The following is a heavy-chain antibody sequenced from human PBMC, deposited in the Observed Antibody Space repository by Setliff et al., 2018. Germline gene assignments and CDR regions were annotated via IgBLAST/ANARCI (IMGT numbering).Heavy chain of an antibody. V-gene: IGHV4-38-2*01. CDR3: ARLYIVVVVAATPAWFDP. J-gene: IGHJ5*02. CDR2: IYHSGST. Sequence: PSETLSLTCAVSGYSTSSGYYWGWIRQPPGKGLEWIGSIYHSGSTYYNPSLKSRVTISVDTSKNQFSLKLSSVTAADTAVYYCARLYIVVVVAATPAWFDPWGQGTLVTVSS. CDR1: GYSTSSGYY. D-gene: IGHD2-15*01.